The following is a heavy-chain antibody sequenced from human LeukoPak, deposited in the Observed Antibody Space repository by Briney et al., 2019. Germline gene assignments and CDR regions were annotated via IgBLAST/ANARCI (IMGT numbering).Heavy chain of an antibody. Sequence: PSETLSLTWTVSGGSISSYYWSWIRQPPGKGLEWIGYIYYSGSTNYNPSLKSRVTISVDTSKNQFSLKLSSVTAADTAVYYCARFTHDYVWGSYRPYFDYWGQGTLVTVSS. D-gene: IGHD3-16*02. V-gene: IGHV4-59*01. CDR3: ARFTHDYVWGSYRPYFDY. J-gene: IGHJ4*02. CDR2: IYYSGST. CDR1: GGSISSYY.